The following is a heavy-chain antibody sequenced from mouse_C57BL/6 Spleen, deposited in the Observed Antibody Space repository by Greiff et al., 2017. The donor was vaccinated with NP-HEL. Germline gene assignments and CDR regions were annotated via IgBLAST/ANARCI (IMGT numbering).Heavy chain of an antibody. CDR1: GFTLTSYG. J-gene: IGHJ3*01. CDR3: ARRGDGSSYGFAC. V-gene: IGHV2-3*01. Sequence: VQRVESGPGLVAPSQCLSITCTASGFTLTSYGVSWVRQPPGKGLEWLGVIWGDGSSNYYSALISSLSISKDNSKSQVILKLNSLQTDDAATYYCARRGDGSSYGFACWGQGTLVTVSA. D-gene: IGHD1-1*01. CDR2: IWGDGSS.